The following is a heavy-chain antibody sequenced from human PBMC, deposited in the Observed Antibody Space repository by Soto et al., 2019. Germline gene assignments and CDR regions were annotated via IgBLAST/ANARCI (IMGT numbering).Heavy chain of an antibody. Sequence: SETLSLTCTVSGGSISSYYWSWIRQPPGKGLEWIGYIYYSGSTNYNPSLKSRVTISVDTSKNQFSLKLSSVTAADTAVYYCARASAAAGHILPDDTNYWGQGTLVTVSS. CDR2: IYYSGST. CDR3: ARASAAAGHILPDDTNY. J-gene: IGHJ4*02. D-gene: IGHD6-13*01. CDR1: GGSISSYY. V-gene: IGHV4-59*01.